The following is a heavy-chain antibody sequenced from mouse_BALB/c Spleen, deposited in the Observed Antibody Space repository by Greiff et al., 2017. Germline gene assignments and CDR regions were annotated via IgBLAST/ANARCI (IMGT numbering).Heavy chain of an antibody. D-gene: IGHD4-1*01. V-gene: IGHV3-2*02. CDR3: ASRLTGTDYYAMDY. J-gene: IGHJ4*01. Sequence: EVQLQESGPGLVKPSQSLSLTCTVTGYSITSDYAWNWIRQFPGNKLEWMGYISYSGSTSYNPSLKSRISITRDTSKNQFFLQLNSVTTEDTATYYCASRLTGTDYYAMDYWGQGTSVTVSS. CDR2: ISYSGST. CDR1: GYSITSDYA.